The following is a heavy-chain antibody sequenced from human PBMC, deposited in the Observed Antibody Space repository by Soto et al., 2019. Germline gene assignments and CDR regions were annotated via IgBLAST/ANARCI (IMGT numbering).Heavy chain of an antibody. CDR2: ISYDGSNK. CDR1: GFTFSSYA. Sequence: QVQLVESGGGVVQPGRSLRLSCAASGFTFSSYAMHWVRQAPGKGLEWVAVISYDGSNKYYADSVKGRFAISRDNSKNALYLQMNSLRAGDTAVYYCAGETVVTGRTPVWDYWGQGTLVTVSS. J-gene: IGHJ4*02. CDR3: AGETVVTGRTPVWDY. V-gene: IGHV3-30*09. D-gene: IGHD2-21*02.